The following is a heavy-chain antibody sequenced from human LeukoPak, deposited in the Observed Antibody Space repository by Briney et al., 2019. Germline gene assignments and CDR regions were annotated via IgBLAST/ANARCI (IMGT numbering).Heavy chain of an antibody. J-gene: IGHJ4*02. Sequence: GGSLRLSCAASGFTFSTYSMNWVRQAPGKGLEWALSISSSSSYIYYADSVKGRFTISRDNAKNSLYLQMNSLRAEDTAVYYCXXDLKTAMDYFDYWGQGALVTVSS. D-gene: IGHD2-2*01. CDR1: GFTFSTYS. CDR2: ISSSSSYI. V-gene: IGHV3-21*01. CDR3: XXDLKTAMDYFDY.